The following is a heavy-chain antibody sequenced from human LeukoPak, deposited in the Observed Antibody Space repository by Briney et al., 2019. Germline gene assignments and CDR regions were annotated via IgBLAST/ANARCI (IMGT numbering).Heavy chain of an antibody. CDR1: GGSISSYY. D-gene: IGHD3-3*01. CDR2: IYYSGST. V-gene: IGHV4-59*01. Sequence: SETLSLTCTVSGGSISSYYWSWIRQPPGKGPEWIGYIYYSGSTNYNPSLKSRVTISVDTSKNQFSLKLSSVTAADTAVYYCARVNDFWSGYYQTHFDYWGQGTLVTVSS. J-gene: IGHJ4*02. CDR3: ARVNDFWSGYYQTHFDY.